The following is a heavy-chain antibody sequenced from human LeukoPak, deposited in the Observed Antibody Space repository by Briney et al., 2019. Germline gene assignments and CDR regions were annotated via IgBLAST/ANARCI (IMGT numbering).Heavy chain of an antibody. CDR2: ITSSSSYT. Sequence: GGSLRLSCAASGFTFSSYWMHWVRQAPGKGLVWVSSITSSSSYTFYADSVKGRFTISRDNAKNSLDLQMNSLKVEDTAVYYCAKTSFWDGSGHYYYMDVWGKGTSVTVSS. J-gene: IGHJ6*03. CDR3: AKTSFWDGSGHYYYMDV. CDR1: GFTFSSYW. D-gene: IGHD3-3*01. V-gene: IGHV3-21*01.